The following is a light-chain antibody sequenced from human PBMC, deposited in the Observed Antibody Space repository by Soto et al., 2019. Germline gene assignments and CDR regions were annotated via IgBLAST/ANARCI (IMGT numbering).Light chain of an antibody. J-gene: IGKJ4*01. CDR2: DAS. V-gene: IGKV3-11*01. CDR3: QQRHNWPLT. CDR1: ESVSND. Sequence: EIVLTQSPGTLSLSPGERTTLSCRASESVSNDLAWYQQKPGQSPRLLIYDASNRAAGIPARFSGSGSGTDFTLTISGLAPEDFAVYYCQQRHNWPLTFGGGTKVEIK.